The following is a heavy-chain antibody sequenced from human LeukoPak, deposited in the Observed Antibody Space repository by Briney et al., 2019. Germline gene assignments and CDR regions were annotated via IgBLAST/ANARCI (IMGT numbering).Heavy chain of an antibody. J-gene: IGHJ5*02. Sequence: SETLSLTCAVYGGSFSGYYWSWIRQPPGKGLEWIGEINHSGSTNYNPSLKSRVTISVDTSKNQFSLKLSSVTAADTAVYYCARGRRIAAAGTGNWFDPWGQGTLVTVSS. D-gene: IGHD6-13*01. CDR3: ARGRRIAAAGTGNWFDP. V-gene: IGHV4-34*01. CDR2: INHSGST. CDR1: GGSFSGYY.